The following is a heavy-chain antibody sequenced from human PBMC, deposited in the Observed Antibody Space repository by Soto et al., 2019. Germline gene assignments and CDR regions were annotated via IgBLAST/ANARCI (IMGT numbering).Heavy chain of an antibody. CDR2: VNPNSGYT. CDR1: GYTFTSHD. J-gene: IGHJ4*02. V-gene: IGHV1-8*01. CDR3: ARGITSGYSAYYFDY. Sequence: VASVKVSCKASGYTFTSHDINWVRQATGQGLEWMGWVNPNSGYTGYAQEFQGRVTMTRDTSTGTAYLELSSLRSDDAAMYHCARGITSGYSAYYFDYWGQGTPVTVSS. D-gene: IGHD3-22*01.